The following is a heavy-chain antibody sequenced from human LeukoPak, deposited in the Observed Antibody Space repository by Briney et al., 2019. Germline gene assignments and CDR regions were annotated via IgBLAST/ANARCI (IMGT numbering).Heavy chain of an antibody. D-gene: IGHD1-1*01. Sequence: PGRSLRLSCAASGFTFSSYAMHWVRQAPGKGLEWVAVISYDGSNKYYADSVKGRFTISRDNSKNTLYLQMNSLRAEDTAVYYCAKVRTGHYFDYWGQGTLVTVSS. CDR2: ISYDGSNK. J-gene: IGHJ4*02. CDR1: GFTFSSYA. V-gene: IGHV3-30-3*01. CDR3: AKVRTGHYFDY.